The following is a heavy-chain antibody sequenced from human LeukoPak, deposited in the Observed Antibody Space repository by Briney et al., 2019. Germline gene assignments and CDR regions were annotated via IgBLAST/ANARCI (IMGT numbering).Heavy chain of an antibody. Sequence: SETLSLTCTVSGGSISSSSYYWGWIRQPPGKGLEWIGSIYYSGSTYYNPSLKSRVTISVDTSKNQLSLKLSSVTAADTAVYYCARTAARTYFDYWGQGTLVTVSS. V-gene: IGHV4-39*01. D-gene: IGHD6-6*01. J-gene: IGHJ4*02. CDR3: ARTAARTYFDY. CDR1: GGSISSSSYY. CDR2: IYYSGST.